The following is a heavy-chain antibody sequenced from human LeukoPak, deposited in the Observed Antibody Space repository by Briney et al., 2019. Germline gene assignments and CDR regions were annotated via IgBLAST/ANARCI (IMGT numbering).Heavy chain of an antibody. CDR2: IYTSGST. Sequence: SETLSLTCTVSGGSISSYYWSWIRQPAGKGLEWIGRIYTSGSTNYNPSLKSRVTMSVDTSKNQFSLKLSSVTAADTAGYYCARAVSSGWDPYFDYWGQGTLVTVSS. CDR3: ARAVSSGWDPYFDY. V-gene: IGHV4-4*07. D-gene: IGHD6-19*01. J-gene: IGHJ4*02. CDR1: GGSISSYY.